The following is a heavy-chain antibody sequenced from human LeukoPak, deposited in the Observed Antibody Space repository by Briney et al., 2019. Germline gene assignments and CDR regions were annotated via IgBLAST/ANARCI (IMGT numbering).Heavy chain of an antibody. V-gene: IGHV3-23*01. CDR2: ISRSGSST. D-gene: IGHD6-6*01. CDR1: GFTFSTYA. J-gene: IGHJ4*02. Sequence: PGGSLRLSCAASGFTFSTYAMTWVRQAPGKGLECVSVISRSGSSTHYADSVKGRFTISRDNSKNTLYLQVNNLRAEDTAVYYCARGPNSNWSGLDFWGQGTLLTVSS. CDR3: ARGPNSNWSGLDF.